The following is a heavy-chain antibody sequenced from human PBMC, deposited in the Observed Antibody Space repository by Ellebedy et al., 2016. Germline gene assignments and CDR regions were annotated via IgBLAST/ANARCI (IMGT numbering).Heavy chain of an antibody. CDR1: GFTFSSYW. V-gene: IGHV3-7*03. Sequence: GEPLKISCVASGFTFSSYWIHWVRQAPGKGLEWVADIKPDGSVTYYVDYVRGRLTISRDNARSSVYLQLNSLRVEDTAVYHCARDLTASGTLDYWGRGTLVTVSS. D-gene: IGHD3-9*01. CDR2: IKPDGSVT. CDR3: ARDLTASGTLDY. J-gene: IGHJ4*02.